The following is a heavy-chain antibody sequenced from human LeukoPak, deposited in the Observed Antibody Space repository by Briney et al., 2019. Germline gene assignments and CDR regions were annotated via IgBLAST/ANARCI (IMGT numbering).Heavy chain of an antibody. J-gene: IGHJ4*02. CDR2: IYYSGST. CDR3: ARASSGWYGLFDY. V-gene: IGHV4-59*01. Sequence: PSETLSLTCAVYGGSFSGYYWSWIRQPPGKGLEWIGYIYYSGSTNYNPSLRSRVTMSVDTSKNQFSLKVNSVTAADAAVYYCARASSGWYGLFDYWGQGTLVTVSS. D-gene: IGHD6-19*01. CDR1: GGSFSGYY.